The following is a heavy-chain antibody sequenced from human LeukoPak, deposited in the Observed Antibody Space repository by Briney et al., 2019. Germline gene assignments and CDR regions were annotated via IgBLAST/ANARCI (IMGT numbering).Heavy chain of an antibody. J-gene: IGHJ6*03. V-gene: IGHV4-4*02. D-gene: IGHD1-7*01. CDR3: ARVTGNWNSKSYYMDV. CDR2: IHHSGST. Sequence: SGTLSLTCAISGGSISSSHWWSWVRQPPGQGLEWIGEIHHSGSTNYNPSLKSRVTISVDKFKNQFSLKLSSVTAADTAVYYCARVTGNWNSKSYYMDVWGKGTTVTVSS. CDR1: GGSISSSHW.